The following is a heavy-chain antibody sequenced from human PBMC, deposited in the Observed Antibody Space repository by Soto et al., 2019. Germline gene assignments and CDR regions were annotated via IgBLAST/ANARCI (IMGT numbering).Heavy chain of an antibody. J-gene: IGHJ6*02. CDR3: ARWVVAATEAPTDYGMDV. CDR1: GGTFSSYA. D-gene: IGHD2-15*01. Sequence: QVQLVQSGAEVKKPGSSVKVSCKASGGTFSSYAISWVRQAPGQGLEWMGGIIPIFGTANYAQKFQGRVTITADKSTSTAYMELSSLRSEDTAVHYCARWVVAATEAPTDYGMDVCGQGTTVTVSS. V-gene: IGHV1-69*06. CDR2: IIPIFGTA.